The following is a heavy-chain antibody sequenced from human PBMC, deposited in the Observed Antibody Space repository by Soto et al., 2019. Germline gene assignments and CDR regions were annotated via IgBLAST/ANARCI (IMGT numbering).Heavy chain of an antibody. D-gene: IGHD3-10*01. CDR3: ARGFSFRGSGSYNPGPEAPYYYYGMDV. CDR1: GFTFSSYG. V-gene: IGHV3-33*01. Sequence: PGGSLRLSCAASGFTFSSYGMHWVRQAPGKGLEWVAVIWYDGSNKYYADSVKGRFTISRDNSKNTLYLQMNSLRAEDTAVYYCARGFSFRGSGSYNPGPEAPYYYYGMDVWGQGTTVTVSS. J-gene: IGHJ6*02. CDR2: IWYDGSNK.